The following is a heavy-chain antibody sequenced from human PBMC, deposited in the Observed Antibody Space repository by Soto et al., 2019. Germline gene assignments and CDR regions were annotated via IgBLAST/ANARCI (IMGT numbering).Heavy chain of an antibody. CDR3: ARDLAVVAATRGMDV. CDR2: ISSSSSTI. Sequence: EVQLVESGGGLVQPGGSLRLSCAASGFTFSSYSMNWVRQAPGKGLEWVSYISSSSSTIYYADSVKGRFTISRDNAKNSLYLQMNSLRDEDTAVYYCARDLAVVAATRGMDVWGQGTTVTVSS. V-gene: IGHV3-48*02. J-gene: IGHJ6*02. D-gene: IGHD2-15*01. CDR1: GFTFSSYS.